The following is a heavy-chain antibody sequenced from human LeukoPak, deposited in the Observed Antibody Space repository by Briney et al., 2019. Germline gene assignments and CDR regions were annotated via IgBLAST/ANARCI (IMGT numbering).Heavy chain of an antibody. D-gene: IGHD3-10*01. V-gene: IGHV3-23*01. CDR2: ISGSGGST. Sequence: PGGSLRLSCAASGFTFSSYSMNWVSQAPGKGLEWVSVISGSGGSTYHADSVKGRFTISRDNSKNTLYLQINSLRADDTAVYYCAKDLLRKEYYFDYWGQGTLVTVSS. CDR1: GFTFSSYS. J-gene: IGHJ4*02. CDR3: AKDLLRKEYYFDY.